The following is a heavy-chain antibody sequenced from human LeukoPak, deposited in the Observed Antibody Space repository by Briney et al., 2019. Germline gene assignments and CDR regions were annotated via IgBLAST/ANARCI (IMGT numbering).Heavy chain of an antibody. Sequence: PGGSLRLSCAASGFTFSNHAMSWVRQAPGKGLEWVSAISGSGGTTYYADSVKGRFTISRDNSKNTLYLQMNGLRAEDTALYYRAKDRLPVQRGIDYWGQGTLVTVSS. CDR2: ISGSGGTT. D-gene: IGHD3-16*01. J-gene: IGHJ4*02. V-gene: IGHV3-23*01. CDR3: AKDRLPVQRGIDY. CDR1: GFTFSNHA.